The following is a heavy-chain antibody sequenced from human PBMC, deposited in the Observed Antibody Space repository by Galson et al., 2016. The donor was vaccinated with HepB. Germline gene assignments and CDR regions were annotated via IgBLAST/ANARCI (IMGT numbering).Heavy chain of an antibody. Sequence: SETLSLTCAVYGGSFSGYYWSWIRQPPGKGLEWIGEINHSRSTNYKSSLKSRVTISVDTSKNQFSLKLNSVTSADTALYYCARGSKGYEVGWGSYRHLFFEYWGQGVLVTVSS. CDR3: ARGSKGYEVGWGSYRHLFFEY. J-gene: IGHJ4*02. CDR1: GGSFSGYY. V-gene: IGHV4-34*01. CDR2: INHSRST. D-gene: IGHD3-16*02.